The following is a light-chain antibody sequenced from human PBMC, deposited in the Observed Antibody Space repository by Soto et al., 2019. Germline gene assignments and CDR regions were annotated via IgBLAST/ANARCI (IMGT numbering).Light chain of an antibody. J-gene: IGLJ2*01. V-gene: IGLV2-8*01. CDR3: SSFAGNNNL. CDR2: DVA. Sequence: QSVLTQPPSASGSPGQSVTISCTGTSSDVGNYDLVSWYQQHPGKAPKLILYDVAKRPSGVPARFSGSKSGNTASLTVSGLQADDESDYYCSSFAGNNNLFGGGTQLTVL. CDR1: SSDVGNYDL.